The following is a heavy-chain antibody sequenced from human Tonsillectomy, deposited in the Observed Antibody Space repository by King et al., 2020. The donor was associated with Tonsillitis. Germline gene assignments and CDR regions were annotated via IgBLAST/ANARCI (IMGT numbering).Heavy chain of an antibody. CDR3: ASVYCGGDCSDYYYHYMDV. D-gene: IGHD2-21*02. CDR2: ISPYNGNT. V-gene: IGHV1-18*01. J-gene: IGHJ6*03. CDR1: GYTFTNYG. Sequence: QLVQSGAEVKKPGASVKVSCKTSGYTFTNYGISWVRQAPGQGLEWMGWISPYNGNTIYAQKFQGRVTMTTDTSTRTAYMELRSLTSDDTAVFYCASVYCGGDCSDYYYHYMDVWGKGTTVTVSS.